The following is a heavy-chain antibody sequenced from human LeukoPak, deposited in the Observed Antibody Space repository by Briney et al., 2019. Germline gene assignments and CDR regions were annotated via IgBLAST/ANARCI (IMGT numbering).Heavy chain of an antibody. CDR2: INTDGSDT. J-gene: IGHJ6*03. CDR1: GFTFDDYA. Sequence: GGSLRLSCAASGFTFDDYAMHWVRQVPGKGLVWVSRINTDGSDTSYADSVKGRFTISRDNSKNTLYLQMNSLRAEDTAVYSCTRDPGFYYMDVWGKGTTVIVSS. V-gene: IGHV3-74*01. CDR3: TRDPGFYYMDV.